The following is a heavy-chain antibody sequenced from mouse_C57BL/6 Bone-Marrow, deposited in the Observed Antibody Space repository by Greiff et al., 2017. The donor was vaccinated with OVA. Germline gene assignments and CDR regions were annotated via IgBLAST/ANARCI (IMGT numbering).Heavy chain of an antibody. CDR3: ARRGVYYYGSSYVSDWYFDV. V-gene: IGHV1-69*01. J-gene: IGHJ1*03. D-gene: IGHD1-1*01. CDR1: GYTFTSYW. CDR2: IDPSDSYT. Sequence: VQLQQPGAELVMPGASVKLSCKASGYTFTSYWMHWVKQRPGQGLEWIGEIDPSDSYTNYNQKFKGKSTLTVDKSSSTAYMQLSSLTSEDSAVYYCARRGVYYYGSSYVSDWYFDVWGTGTTVTVSS.